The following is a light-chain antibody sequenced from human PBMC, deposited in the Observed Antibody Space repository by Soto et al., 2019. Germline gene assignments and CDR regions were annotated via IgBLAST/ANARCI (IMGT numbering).Light chain of an antibody. CDR3: QQYGASQYP. V-gene: IGKV3-20*01. CDR1: QSVSSSY. CDR2: GGS. Sequence: DIVLDHSPGALSLSPGARATLSCSASQSVSSSYLAWYQQKPGQSPRLVIYGGSTRAIGIPARFSGSGSGTDFTLTISRLEPEDFAIYYCQQYGASQYPVGQVGKVAIK. J-gene: IGKJ2*01.